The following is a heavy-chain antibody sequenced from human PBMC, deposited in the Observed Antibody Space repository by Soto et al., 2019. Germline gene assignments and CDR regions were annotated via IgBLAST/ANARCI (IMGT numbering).Heavy chain of an antibody. CDR1: GFTFSSYA. Sequence: GGSLRLSCAASGFTFSSYAMSWVRQAPWKGLEWVSAISGSGGSTYYADSVKGRFTISRDNSKNTLYLQMNSLRAEDTAVYYCAKAFTPVGAYYYGMDVWGQGTTVTVS. CDR2: ISGSGGST. J-gene: IGHJ6*02. V-gene: IGHV3-23*01. CDR3: AKAFTPVGAYYYGMDV.